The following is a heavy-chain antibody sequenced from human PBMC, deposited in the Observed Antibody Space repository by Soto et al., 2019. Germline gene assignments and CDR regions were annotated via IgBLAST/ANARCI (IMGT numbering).Heavy chain of an antibody. CDR1: GFTFSNYG. D-gene: IGHD6-25*01. Sequence: EVQLLESGGGLVQPGGSLRLSCAASGFTFSNYGMSWVRQAPGKGLEWVSGISGSGGSTYYADSVKGRFTISRDNSMHTLYLQMHSLRAEDTAVYYCAIDMRHYMDVWGKGTTVTVSS. J-gene: IGHJ6*03. CDR2: ISGSGGST. V-gene: IGHV3-23*01. CDR3: AIDMRHYMDV.